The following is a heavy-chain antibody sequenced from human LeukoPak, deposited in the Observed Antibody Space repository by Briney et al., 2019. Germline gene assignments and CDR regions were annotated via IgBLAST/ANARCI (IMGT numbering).Heavy chain of an antibody. CDR1: GGTFSSYA. CDR3: ARGPQWLPQGQYFQH. D-gene: IGHD6-19*01. V-gene: IGHV1-69*06. Sequence: AASVKVSCKASGGTFSSYAISWVRQAPGQGLEWMGGIIPIFGTANYAQKFQGRVTITADKSTSTAYMELSSLRSEDTAVYYRARGPQWLPQGQYFQHWGQGTLVTVSS. J-gene: IGHJ1*01. CDR2: IIPIFGTA.